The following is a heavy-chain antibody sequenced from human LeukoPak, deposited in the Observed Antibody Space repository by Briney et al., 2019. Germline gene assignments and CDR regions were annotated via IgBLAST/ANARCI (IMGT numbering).Heavy chain of an antibody. J-gene: IGHJ5*02. D-gene: IGHD1-26*01. V-gene: IGHV3-23*01. CDR3: AKDRELAS. CDR2: ISSSGANA. CDR1: GFTFRGAA. Sequence: GSLTLSCAASGFTFRGAAMTWVRQAPGQGLEWVSLISSSGANAYYADSVKGRFTISRDNSKNTLYLQMNNLRGEDTAEYYCAKDRELASWGQGTLVTVSS.